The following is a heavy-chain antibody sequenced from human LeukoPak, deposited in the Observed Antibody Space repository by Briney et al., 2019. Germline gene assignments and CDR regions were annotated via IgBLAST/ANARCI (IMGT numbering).Heavy chain of an antibody. CDR1: GFTFSSYW. CDR2: INNDGSST. CDR3: ARVARGDYYYYYMDV. Sequence: GGSLRLSCGASGFTFSSYWMHWVRQAPGKGLVWVSRINNDGSSTSYADSVQGRFTISRDNAKNTLYLQMHSLRAEDTALYYCARVARGDYYYYYMDVWGKGTTVTVSS. V-gene: IGHV3-74*01. J-gene: IGHJ6*03. D-gene: IGHD3-10*01.